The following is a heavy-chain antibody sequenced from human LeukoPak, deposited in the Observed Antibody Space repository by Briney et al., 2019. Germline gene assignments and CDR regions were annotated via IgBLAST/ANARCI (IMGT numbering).Heavy chain of an antibody. Sequence: SETLSLTCTVSGGSISSGGYYWSWIRQHPGKGLEWIGYIYYSGSTYYNPSLKSRVTISVDTSKNQFSLKLSSVTAAGTAVYYCARIVFDYGGNSRWIYWFDPWGQGTLVTVSS. D-gene: IGHD4-23*01. CDR3: ARIVFDYGGNSRWIYWFDP. CDR2: IYYSGST. CDR1: GGSISSGGYY. J-gene: IGHJ5*02. V-gene: IGHV4-31*03.